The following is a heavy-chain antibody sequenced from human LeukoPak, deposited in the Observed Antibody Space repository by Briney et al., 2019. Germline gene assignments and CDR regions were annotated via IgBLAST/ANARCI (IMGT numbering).Heavy chain of an antibody. CDR2: ISYDGSNK. CDR1: GFTFSSFG. CDR3: AKDPWGDIAYGMDV. J-gene: IGHJ6*02. V-gene: IGHV3-30*18. D-gene: IGHD2-15*01. Sequence: GRSLRLSCAASGFTFSSFGMHWVRQAPGKRLEWVAVISYDGSNKYYADSVKGRFTISRDNSKNTLYLQMNSLRAEDTAVYYCAKDPWGDIAYGMDVWGQGTTVTVSS.